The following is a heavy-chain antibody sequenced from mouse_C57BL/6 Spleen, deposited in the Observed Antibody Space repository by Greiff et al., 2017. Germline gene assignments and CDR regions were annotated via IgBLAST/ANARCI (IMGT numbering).Heavy chain of an antibody. CDR1: GYAFSSSW. Sequence: QVQLKESGPELVKPGASVKISCKASGYAFSSSWMNWVKPRPGKGLEWIGRIYPGDGDTNYNGKFKGKATLTADKSSSTAYMQLSSLTSEDSAFYFCARPLYGNSYFDYWGQGTTLTVSS. CDR3: ARPLYGNSYFDY. J-gene: IGHJ2*01. D-gene: IGHD2-1*01. CDR2: IYPGDGDT. V-gene: IGHV1-82*01.